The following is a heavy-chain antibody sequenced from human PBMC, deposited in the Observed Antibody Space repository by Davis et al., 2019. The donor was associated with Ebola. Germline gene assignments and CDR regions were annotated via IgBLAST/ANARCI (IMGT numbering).Heavy chain of an antibody. Sequence: SETLSLTCTVSGGSISSSSYYWGWIRQPPGKGLEWIGSIYYSGSTYYNPSLKSRVTISVDTSKNQFSLKLSSVTAADTAVYYCASRASIAAAETDYWGQGTLVTVSS. D-gene: IGHD6-13*01. V-gene: IGHV4-39*01. J-gene: IGHJ4*02. CDR2: IYYSGST. CDR3: ASRASIAAAETDY. CDR1: GGSISSSSYY.